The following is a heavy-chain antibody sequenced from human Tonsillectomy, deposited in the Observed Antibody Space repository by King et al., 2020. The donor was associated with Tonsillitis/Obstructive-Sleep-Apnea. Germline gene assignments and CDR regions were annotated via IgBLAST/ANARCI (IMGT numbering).Heavy chain of an antibody. Sequence: TLKESGPTLVKPTQTLTLTCTFSGFSLSTGGVGVGWIRQPPGKALEWLALIYWDDDKRYSPSVKSRLTITKDTSKNQVVLTMTNMDPVDTATYYCARWNYDSYAFDICGQGTMVTVSS. D-gene: IGHD3-3*01. J-gene: IGHJ3*02. CDR1: GFSLSTGGVG. CDR3: ARWNYDSYAFDI. CDR2: IYWDDDK. V-gene: IGHV2-5*02.